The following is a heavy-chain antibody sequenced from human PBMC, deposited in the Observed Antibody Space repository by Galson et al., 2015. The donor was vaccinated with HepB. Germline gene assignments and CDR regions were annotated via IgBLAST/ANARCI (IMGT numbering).Heavy chain of an antibody. J-gene: IGHJ3*02. V-gene: IGHV3-33*01. CDR3: ARAYPYYDFWSGYQNDAFDI. CDR2: IWYDGSNK. Sequence: SLRLSCAASGFTFSSYGMHWVRQAPGKGLEWVAVIWYDGSNKYYADSVKGRFTISIDNSKNTLYLQMNSLRAEDTAVYYCARAYPYYDFWSGYQNDAFDIWGQGTMVTVSS. D-gene: IGHD3-3*01. CDR1: GFTFSSYG.